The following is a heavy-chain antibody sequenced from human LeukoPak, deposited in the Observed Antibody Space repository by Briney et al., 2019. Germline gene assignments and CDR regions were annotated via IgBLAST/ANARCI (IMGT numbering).Heavy chain of an antibody. V-gene: IGHV1-8*01. CDR1: GYTFTSYD. D-gene: IGHD4-17*01. J-gene: IGHJ6*02. CDR3: ARDTTVTDHVYYGMDV. Sequence: ASVKVSCKASGYTFTSYDINWVRQATGQGLEWMGWMNPNSGNTGYAQKFQGRVTMTRNTSISTAYMELSSLRSEDTAVYYCARDTTVTDHVYYGMDVWGQGTTVTVSS. CDR2: MNPNSGNT.